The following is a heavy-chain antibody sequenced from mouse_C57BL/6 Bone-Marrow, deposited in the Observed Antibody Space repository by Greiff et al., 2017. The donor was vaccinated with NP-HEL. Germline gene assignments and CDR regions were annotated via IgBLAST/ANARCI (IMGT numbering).Heavy chain of an antibody. Sequence: EVMLVESGEGLVKPGGSLKLSCAASGFTFSSYAMSWVRQTPEKRLEWVAYISSGGDYIYYADTVKGRFTISSDNARNTLYLQMSSLKSEDTAMYYCTRVLLRGGFAYWGQGTLVTVSA. J-gene: IGHJ3*01. CDR2: ISSGGDYI. V-gene: IGHV5-9-1*02. D-gene: IGHD1-1*01. CDR3: TRVLLRGGFAY. CDR1: GFTFSSYA.